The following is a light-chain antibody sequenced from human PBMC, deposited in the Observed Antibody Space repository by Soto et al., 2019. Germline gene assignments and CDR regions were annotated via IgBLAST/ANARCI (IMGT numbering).Light chain of an antibody. J-gene: IGKJ1*01. CDR1: QCISSF. V-gene: IGKV1-9*01. CDR3: QQYYSYPQT. Sequence: IQLTQPPSFLSASAGDRVTITCRASQCISSFLAWYQQKPGKAPKLLIYAASTLQSGVPSRFSGSGSGTDFTLTISCLQSEDFATYYCQQYYSYPQTFGQGTKVDIK. CDR2: AAS.